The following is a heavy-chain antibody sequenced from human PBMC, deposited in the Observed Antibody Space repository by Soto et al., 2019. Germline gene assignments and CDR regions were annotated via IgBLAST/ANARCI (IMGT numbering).Heavy chain of an antibody. CDR2: INPNSGGT. D-gene: IGHD2-2*01. V-gene: IGHV1-2*04. Sequence: RQAPGQGLEWMGWINPNSGGTNYAQKFQGWVTMTRDTSISTAYMELSRLRSDDTAVYYCARGGSIVVVPAADYGMDVWGQGTTVTVSS. CDR3: ARGGSIVVVPAADYGMDV. J-gene: IGHJ6*02.